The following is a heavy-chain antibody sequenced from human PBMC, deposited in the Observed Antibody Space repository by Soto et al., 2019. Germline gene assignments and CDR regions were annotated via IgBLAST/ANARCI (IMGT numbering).Heavy chain of an antibody. Sequence: SETLSLTCTVSGGSISTGGYYWYWIRQHPGMGLECIGYIYYSGSTYYNPSLKSRVTIAVDTSKNQFSLKLSSVTAAATAVYYCATNGDYYDGCGPKYFQHWGQGTLVTVSA. V-gene: IGHV4-31*03. CDR3: ATNGDYYDGCGPKYFQH. CDR1: GGSISTGGYY. J-gene: IGHJ1*01. CDR2: IYYSGST. D-gene: IGHD3-22*01.